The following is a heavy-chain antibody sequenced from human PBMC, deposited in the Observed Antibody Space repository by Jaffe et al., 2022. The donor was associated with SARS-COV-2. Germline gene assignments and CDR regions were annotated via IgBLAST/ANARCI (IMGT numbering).Heavy chain of an antibody. J-gene: IGHJ4*02. Sequence: QVQLVESGGGVVQPGRSLRLSCAASGFTFRSYAMHWVRQAPGKGLEWVAVISFDGSNKYYADSVKGRFTISRDNSKNTLYLQMNSLRAEDTAVYYCARDVAAVMYYFDYWGQGTLVTVSS. D-gene: IGHD6-13*01. CDR3: ARDVAAVMYYFDY. V-gene: IGHV3-30*04. CDR2: ISFDGSNK. CDR1: GFTFRSYA.